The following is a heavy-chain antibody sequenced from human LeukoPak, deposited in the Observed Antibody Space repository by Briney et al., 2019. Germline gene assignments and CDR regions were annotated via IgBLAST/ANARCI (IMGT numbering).Heavy chain of an antibody. Sequence: SETLSLTCAVYGGSFSGYYWSWIRQPPGKGLEWIGEINHSGSTNYNPSLKSRVTISVDTSKNQFSLKLSSVTAADTAVYYCARHVGDFWSGYYPFDYWGQGTLVTVSS. CDR3: ARHVGDFWSGYYPFDY. D-gene: IGHD3-3*01. CDR1: GGSFSGYY. V-gene: IGHV4-34*01. J-gene: IGHJ4*02. CDR2: INHSGST.